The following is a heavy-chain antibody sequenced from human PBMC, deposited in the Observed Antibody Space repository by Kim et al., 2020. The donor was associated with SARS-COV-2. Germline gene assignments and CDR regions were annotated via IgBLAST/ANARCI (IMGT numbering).Heavy chain of an antibody. CDR3: ARGGPYSSSWYDC. CDR1: GFTFSDYY. J-gene: IGHJ5*01. V-gene: IGHV3-11*06. CDR2: ISSSSYT. Sequence: GGSLRLSCAASGFTFSDYYMSWIRQAPGKGLEWVSYISSSSYTNYADSVKGRFTISRDNAKNSLYLQMNSLRAEDTAVYYCARGGPYSSSWYDCWGQGTLVPVSS. D-gene: IGHD6-13*01.